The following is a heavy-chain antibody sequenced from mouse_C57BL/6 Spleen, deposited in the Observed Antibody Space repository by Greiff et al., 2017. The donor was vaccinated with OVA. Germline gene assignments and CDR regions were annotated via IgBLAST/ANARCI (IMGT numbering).Heavy chain of an antibody. CDR1: GYSFPGYY. Sequence: EVKLVESGPELVKPGASVKISCKASGYSFPGYYMNWVKQSPEKSLEWIGEINPSTGGTTYNQKVKAKATLTVDKSSSTSDMQLKSLTSEDSAVYYCARERDVSYYAMDYWGQGTSVTVSS. CDR3: ARERDVSYYAMDY. CDR2: INPSTGGT. J-gene: IGHJ4*01. V-gene: IGHV1-42*01. D-gene: IGHD3-3*01.